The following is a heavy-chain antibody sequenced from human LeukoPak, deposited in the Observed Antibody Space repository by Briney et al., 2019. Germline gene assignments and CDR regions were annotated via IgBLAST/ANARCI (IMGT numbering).Heavy chain of an antibody. CDR3: VRAAPRDCSPASCSLFDT. D-gene: IGHD2-2*01. J-gene: IGHJ4*02. CDR1: GFSFNNYA. CDR2: IMIGGDGK. Sequence: GSLRLSCAASGFSFNNYAMSWVRRAPRKGLEWVSTIMIGGDGKHYADSVKGRFTISRDRSESTLYLQMNGLRADDTAVYYCVRAAPRDCSPASCSLFDTWGQGTLVTVSS. V-gene: IGHV3-23*01.